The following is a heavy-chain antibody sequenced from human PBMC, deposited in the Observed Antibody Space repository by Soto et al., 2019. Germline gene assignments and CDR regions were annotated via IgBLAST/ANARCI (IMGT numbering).Heavy chain of an antibody. CDR2: IYYSGST. J-gene: IGHJ3*02. Sequence: PSATLSLTCTVSGGSISSGDYDWSWIRQPPGKGLEWIGYIYYSGSTYYNPSLKSRVTISVDTSKNQFSLKLSSVTAADTAVYYCARDGLATPRDHDAFDIWGQGTMVTVSS. CDR3: ARDGLATPRDHDAFDI. CDR1: GGSISSGDYD. D-gene: IGHD5-12*01. V-gene: IGHV4-30-4*01.